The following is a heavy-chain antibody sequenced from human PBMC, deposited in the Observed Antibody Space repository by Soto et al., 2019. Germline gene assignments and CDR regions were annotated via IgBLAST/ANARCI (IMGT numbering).Heavy chain of an antibody. D-gene: IGHD6-13*01. J-gene: IGHJ4*02. CDR1: GFTFSSYG. Sequence: GGSLRLSCAASGFTFSSYGMHWVRQAPGKGLEWVAVISYDGSNKYYADSVKGRFTISGDNSKNTLYLQMNSLRAEDTAVYYCAKESFIAAYDYWGQGTLVTVSS. CDR3: AKESFIAAYDY. CDR2: ISYDGSNK. V-gene: IGHV3-30*18.